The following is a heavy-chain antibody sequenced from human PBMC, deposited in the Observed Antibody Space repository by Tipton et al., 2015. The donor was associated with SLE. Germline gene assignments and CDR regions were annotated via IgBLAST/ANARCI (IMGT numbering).Heavy chain of an antibody. V-gene: IGHV3-11*04. Sequence: SLRLSCAASGFTFSDYYMIWIRQAPGKGLECVSSISVTGTTIYYADSVKGRFTISRDDARNLLYLQMDSLRAEDTAVYYCARAAPAVNPYYFDYWSQGTLVTVSS. D-gene: IGHD2-21*01. CDR3: ARAAPAVNPYYFDY. J-gene: IGHJ4*02. CDR1: GFTFSDYY. CDR2: ISVTGTTI.